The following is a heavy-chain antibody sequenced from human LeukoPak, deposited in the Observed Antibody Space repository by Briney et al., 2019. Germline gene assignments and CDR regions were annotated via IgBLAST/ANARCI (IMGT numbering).Heavy chain of an antibody. D-gene: IGHD4-17*01. Sequence: SETLSLTCTVSGGSISSYYWSWIRQPPGKGLEWIGYIYYSGSASYSPSLKSRVTISVDTSKNQFSLKLTSVTASDTAVYYCARHGDGDYAEYFQHWGQGTLVTVSS. CDR2: IYYSGSA. J-gene: IGHJ1*01. CDR1: GGSISSYY. V-gene: IGHV4-59*08. CDR3: ARHGDGDYAEYFQH.